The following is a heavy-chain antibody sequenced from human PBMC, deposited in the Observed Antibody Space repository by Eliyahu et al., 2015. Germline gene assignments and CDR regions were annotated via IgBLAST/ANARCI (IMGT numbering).Heavy chain of an antibody. D-gene: IGHD2-2*01. CDR3: ARCSSTSCNP. CDR2: INHSGST. CDR1: GGSFSGYY. J-gene: IGHJ5*02. Sequence: QVQLQQWGAGLLKPSETLSLTCAVYGGSFSGYYWSWIRQPPGKGLEWIGEINHSGSTNYNPSLKSRVTISVDTSKNQFSLKLSSVTAADTAVYYCARCSSTSCNPWGQGTLVTVSS. V-gene: IGHV4-34*01.